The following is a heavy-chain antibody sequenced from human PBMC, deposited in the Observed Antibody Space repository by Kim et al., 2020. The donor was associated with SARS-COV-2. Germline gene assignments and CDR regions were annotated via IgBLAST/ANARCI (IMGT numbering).Heavy chain of an antibody. D-gene: IGHD6-6*01. CDR3: GTSSSPDDAFDI. J-gene: IGHJ3*02. V-gene: IGHV3-33*01. CDR2: K. Sequence: KYNADSGKGRFPISRDNSKNTLYLQMNSLRAEDTAVYYCGTSSSPDDAFDIWGQGTMVTVSS.